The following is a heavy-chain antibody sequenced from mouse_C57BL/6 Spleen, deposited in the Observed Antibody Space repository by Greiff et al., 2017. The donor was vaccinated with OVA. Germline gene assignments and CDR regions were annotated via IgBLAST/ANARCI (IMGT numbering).Heavy chain of an antibody. D-gene: IGHD4-1*01. V-gene: IGHV1-64*01. CDR3: ARAGTNWDY. CDR1: GNTFTSYW. CDR2: FHPNSGST. J-gene: IGHJ2*01. Sequence: VQLQQPGAELVKPGASVKLSCKASGNTFTSYWMQWVKERPGQGLEWIGMFHPNSGSTNYNEKFKTKATLTVDRSSSTAYMQLSSLTSEDSAVYYCARAGTNWDYWGQGTTLTVSS.